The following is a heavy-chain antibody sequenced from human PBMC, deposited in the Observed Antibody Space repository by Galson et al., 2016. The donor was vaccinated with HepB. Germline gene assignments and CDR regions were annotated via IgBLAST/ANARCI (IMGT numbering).Heavy chain of an antibody. J-gene: IGHJ6*03. D-gene: IGHD6-19*01. Sequence: SLRLSCAASGFTLSSYAMYWVRQAPDKGLEWVALISYDGINKYYADSVKGRFTISRDNSKNTLYLQMNSLRSEDTAVYYCARDPGSGWHYYYYYMDVWGKGTTVTVSS. V-gene: IGHV3-30-3*01. CDR3: ARDPGSGWHYYYYYMDV. CDR2: ISYDGINK. CDR1: GFTLSSYA.